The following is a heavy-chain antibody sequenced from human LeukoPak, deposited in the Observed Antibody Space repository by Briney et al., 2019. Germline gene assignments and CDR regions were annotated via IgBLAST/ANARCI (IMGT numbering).Heavy chain of an antibody. Sequence: PSETLSLTCTVSGGSISSSSYYWGWIRQPPGKGLEWIGSIYYSGSTYYNPSLKSQVTISVDTSKNQFSLKLSSVTAADTAVYYCARDRDGYNYGPDYWGQGTLVTVSS. J-gene: IGHJ4*02. V-gene: IGHV4-39*01. CDR1: GGSISSSSYY. CDR3: ARDRDGYNYGPDY. D-gene: IGHD5-24*01. CDR2: IYYSGST.